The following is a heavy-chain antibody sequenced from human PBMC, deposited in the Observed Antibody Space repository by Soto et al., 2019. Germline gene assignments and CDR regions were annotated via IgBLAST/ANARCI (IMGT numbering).Heavy chain of an antibody. J-gene: IGHJ4*02. Sequence: EVLLVESGGGLVQPGGSLTLSCAVSGFTFSDQYMEWVCQAPGKGLEWVARSRNKAKSYTTDYAASVKGRFTIFRDESKNSLYLQMNSLKTEDTAVYYCSRLEGAWGQGTLVTVSS. D-gene: IGHD1-26*01. CDR2: SRNKAKSYTT. V-gene: IGHV3-72*01. CDR3: SRLEGA. CDR1: GFTFSDQY.